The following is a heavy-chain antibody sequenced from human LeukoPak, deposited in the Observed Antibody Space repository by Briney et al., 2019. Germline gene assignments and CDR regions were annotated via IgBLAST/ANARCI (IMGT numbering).Heavy chain of an antibody. J-gene: IGHJ6*03. CDR2: ISSSSSTI. CDR3: ARVNAARLYYYYYMDV. V-gene: IGHV3-48*01. Sequence: GGSLRLSCAASGFTFSSYSMNWVRQAPGKGLEWVSYISSSSSTIYYADSVRGRFTISRDNAKNSLYLQMNSLRAEDTAVYYCARVNAARLYYYYYMDVWGKGTTVTVSS. CDR1: GFTFSSYS. D-gene: IGHD6-6*01.